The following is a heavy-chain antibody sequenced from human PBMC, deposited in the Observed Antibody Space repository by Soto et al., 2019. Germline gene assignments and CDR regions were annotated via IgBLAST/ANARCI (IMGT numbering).Heavy chain of an antibody. D-gene: IGHD6-6*01. CDR2: INHSGST. J-gene: IGHJ6*03. Sequence: SETLSLTCAVYGGSFSGYYWSWIRQPPGKGLEWIGEINHSGSTNYNPSLKSRVTISVDTSKNQFSLKLSSVTAADTAVYYCARSRDSSSSTRHYYYYYMDVWGKGTTVTVSS. V-gene: IGHV4-34*01. CDR1: GGSFSGYY. CDR3: ARSRDSSSSTRHYYYYYMDV.